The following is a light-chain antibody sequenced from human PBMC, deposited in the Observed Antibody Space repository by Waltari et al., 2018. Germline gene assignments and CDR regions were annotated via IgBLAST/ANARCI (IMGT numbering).Light chain of an antibody. CDR3: HQFYVAPHT. J-gene: IGKJ2*01. CDR1: QPVLYSANNKNY. V-gene: IGKV4-1*01. CDR2: LAS. Sequence: DIVMTQSPDSLAVSLGARATIHCKSSQPVLYSANNKNYLAWYQQKPGLPPKLVISLASARESGVPDRLSGCGSGTDFTLTISSLQAEDVAVYYCHQFYVAPHTFGQGTRLVIK.